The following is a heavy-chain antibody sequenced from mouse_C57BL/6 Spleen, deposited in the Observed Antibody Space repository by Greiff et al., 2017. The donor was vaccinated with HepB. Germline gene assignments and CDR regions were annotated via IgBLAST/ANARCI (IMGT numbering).Heavy chain of an antibody. D-gene: IGHD1-1*01. Sequence: ESGPGLVKPSQSLSLTCSVTGYSITSGYYWNWIRQFPGNKLEWMGYISYDGSNNYNPSLKNRISITRDTSKNQFFLKLNSVTTEDTATYYCARDPADYYGSSPFAYWGQGTLVTVSA. V-gene: IGHV3-6*01. CDR2: ISYDGSN. J-gene: IGHJ3*01. CDR3: ARDPADYYGSSPFAY. CDR1: GYSITSGYY.